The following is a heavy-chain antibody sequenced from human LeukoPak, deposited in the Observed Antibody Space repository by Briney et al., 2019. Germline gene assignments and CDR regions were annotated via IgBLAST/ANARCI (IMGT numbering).Heavy chain of an antibody. CDR1: GGSISSYY. J-gene: IGHJ5*02. CDR3: ARDRLWFGGVHWFDP. V-gene: IGHV4-59*12. D-gene: IGHD3-10*01. CDR2: IYYSGST. Sequence: PSETLSLTCTVSGGSISSYYWIWIRQPPGKGLEWIGYIYYSGSTNYNPSLKSRVTISVDTSKNQFSLKLSSVTAADTAVYYCARDRLWFGGVHWFDPWGQGTLVTVSS.